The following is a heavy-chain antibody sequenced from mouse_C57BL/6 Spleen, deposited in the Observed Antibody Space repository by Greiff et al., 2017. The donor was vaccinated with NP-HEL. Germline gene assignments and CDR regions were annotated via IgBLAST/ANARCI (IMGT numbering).Heavy chain of an antibody. CDR3: ARGGTTVVAWYFDV. CDR2: IWSGGST. Sequence: QVQLKESGPGLVQPSQSLSITCTVSGFSLTSYGVHWVRQSPGKGLEWLGVIWSGGSTDYNAAFISRLSISKDNSKSQVFFKMNSLQADDTAIYYCARGGTTVVAWYFDVWGTGTTVTVSS. J-gene: IGHJ1*03. D-gene: IGHD1-1*01. V-gene: IGHV2-2*01. CDR1: GFSLTSYG.